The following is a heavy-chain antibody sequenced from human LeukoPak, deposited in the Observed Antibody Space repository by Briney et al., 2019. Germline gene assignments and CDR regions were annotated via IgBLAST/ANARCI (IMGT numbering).Heavy chain of an antibody. CDR2: ISSSGSTI. CDR1: GFTFSSYE. CDR3: ARNLFIAARAIYYYYYMDV. J-gene: IGHJ6*03. Sequence: GGSLRLSCAASGFTFSSYEMNWVRQAPGKGLEWVSYISSSGSTIYYADSVKGRFTISRDNAKNSLYLQMNSLRAEDTAVYYCARNLFIAARAIYYYYYMDVWGKGTTVTVSS. D-gene: IGHD6-6*01. V-gene: IGHV3-48*03.